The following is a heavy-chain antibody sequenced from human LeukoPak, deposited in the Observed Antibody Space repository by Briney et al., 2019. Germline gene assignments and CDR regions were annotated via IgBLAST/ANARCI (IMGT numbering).Heavy chain of an antibody. J-gene: IGHJ4*02. V-gene: IGHV4-31*03. CDR1: GGSISSGGYY. D-gene: IGHD6-19*01. CDR2: IYYSGST. CDR3: ARKKSIAVAGTRVSFIDY. Sequence: SQTLSLTCTVSGGSISSGGYYWSWIRQHPGKGLEWIGYIYYSGSTYYNPSLKSRVTISVDTSKNQFSLKLSSVTAADTAVYYCARKKSIAVAGTRVSFIDYWGQGTLVTVSS.